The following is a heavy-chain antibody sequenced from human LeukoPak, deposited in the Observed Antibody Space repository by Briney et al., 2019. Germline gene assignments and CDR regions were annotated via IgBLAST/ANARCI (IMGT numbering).Heavy chain of an antibody. V-gene: IGHV3-30*01. CDR1: GFTFSSYA. CDR2: ISYDGTIT. CDR3: ARDSTHYYDSGSSGPHYFDS. J-gene: IGHJ4*02. Sequence: PGRSLRLSCAASGFTFSSYAMHWVRQAPGKGLEWVAVISYDGTITYYADSVKGRFTNSRDNPKNTLYLQLNSLRAEDTAIYYCARDSTHYYDSGSSGPHYFDSWGQGTLVTVSS. D-gene: IGHD3-10*01.